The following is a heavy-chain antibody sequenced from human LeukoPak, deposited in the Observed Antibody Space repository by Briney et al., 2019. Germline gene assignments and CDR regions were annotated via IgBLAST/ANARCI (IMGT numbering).Heavy chain of an antibody. CDR2: ISAYNGNT. CDR1: GYTFTSYG. Sequence: ASVKVSCKPPGYTFTSYGISWVRQAPGQGLEWMGWISAYNGNTNYAQKLQGRDTMTTDTSTSTAYMELRSLRSDDTAVYYCARVVGGSYYSANCFDYWGQGTLVTVSS. D-gene: IGHD1-26*01. V-gene: IGHV1-18*01. CDR3: ARVVGGSYYSANCFDY. J-gene: IGHJ4*02.